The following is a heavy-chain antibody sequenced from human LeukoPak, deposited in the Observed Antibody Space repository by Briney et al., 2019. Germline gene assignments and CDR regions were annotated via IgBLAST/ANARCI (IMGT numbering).Heavy chain of an antibody. CDR3: ARGAPEHWYFDY. CDR2: IYHSGST. J-gene: IGHJ4*02. CDR1: GGSISSGGYY. Sequence: PSETLSLTCTVSGGSISSGGYYWSWIRQPPGKGLEWIGYIYHSGSTYYNPSLKSRVTISVDRSKNQFSLRLSSVTAADTAVYYCARGAPEHWYFDYWGQGTLVTVSS. D-gene: IGHD3-3*02. V-gene: IGHV4-30-2*01.